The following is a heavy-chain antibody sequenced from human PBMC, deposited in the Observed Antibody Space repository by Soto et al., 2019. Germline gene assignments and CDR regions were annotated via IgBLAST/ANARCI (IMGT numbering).Heavy chain of an antibody. J-gene: IGHJ3*02. V-gene: IGHV3-23*01. CDR3: GKRVGDYIFWVVYGAFNI. CDR2: ISGSGGST. Sequence: GSLRFSCAASGFTFSSYAMSWVRQAPGKGLEWVSAISGSGGSTYYADSVKGRFTISRDNSKNTLYLQMNSLRAEDTAVYYCGKRVGDYIFWVVYGAFNIGGQGQWSPSPQ. D-gene: IGHD3-3*01. CDR1: GFTFSSYA.